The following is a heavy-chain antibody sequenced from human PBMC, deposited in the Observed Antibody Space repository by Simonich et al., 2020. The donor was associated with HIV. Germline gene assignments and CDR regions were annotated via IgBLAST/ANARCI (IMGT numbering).Heavy chain of an antibody. CDR1: GGSISSSSYY. CDR3: ARNYGDYGVYWFDP. V-gene: IGHV4-39*01. J-gene: IGHJ5*02. D-gene: IGHD4-17*01. CDR2: IYYSGST. Sequence: QLQLQESGPGLVKPSATLSLTCTVSGGSISSSSYYWGWIRQPPGKGLEWIGSIYYSGSTYYNPTLKSRVTISVDTSKNQFSLKLSSVTAADTAVYYCARNYGDYGVYWFDPWGQGTLVTVSS.